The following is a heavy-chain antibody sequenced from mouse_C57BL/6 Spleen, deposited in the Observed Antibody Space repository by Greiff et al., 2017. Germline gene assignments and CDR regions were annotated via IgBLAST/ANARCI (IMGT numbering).Heavy chain of an antibody. Sequence: VQLQQSGAELARPGASVKMSCKASGYTFTSYTMHWVKQRPGKGLEWIGYINPSSGYTKYNQKFKDKATLIADKSSSTAHMQLSSLTSEDSAFYYCARDELGSSFDYWGQVTTLTVST. V-gene: IGHV1-4*01. D-gene: IGHD4-1*01. CDR2: INPSSGYT. J-gene: IGHJ2*01. CDR1: GYTFTSYT. CDR3: ARDELGSSFDY.